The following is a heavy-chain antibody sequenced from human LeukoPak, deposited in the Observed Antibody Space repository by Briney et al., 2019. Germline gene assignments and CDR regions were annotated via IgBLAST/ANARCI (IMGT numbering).Heavy chain of an antibody. J-gene: IGHJ3*02. CDR2: IYHSGST. CDR3: AREGAWGRAFDI. V-gene: IGHV4-30-2*05. Sequence: SETLSLTCTVSGGSISSGGYYWSWIRQPPGKGLEWIGYIYHSGSTYYNPSLKSRVTISVDTSKNQFSLKLSSVTAADTAVYYCAREGAWGRAFDIWGQGTMVTVSS. CDR1: GGSISSGGYY. D-gene: IGHD7-27*01.